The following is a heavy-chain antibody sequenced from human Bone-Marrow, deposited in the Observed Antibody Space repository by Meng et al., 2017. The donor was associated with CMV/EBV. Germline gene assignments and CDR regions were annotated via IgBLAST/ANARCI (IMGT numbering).Heavy chain of an antibody. CDR3: VRDRGYFDY. J-gene: IGHJ4*02. CDR1: GFTLSTYW. V-gene: IGHV3-7*01. Sequence: GGSLRLSCAASGFTLSTYWMTWVRQAPGKGLESVANIKQDGSDKYYLDSVKGRFTISRDNAKNSLYLQLNGLRAEDTAVYYCVRDRGYFDYWGQGTLVTLAS. CDR2: IKQDGSDK.